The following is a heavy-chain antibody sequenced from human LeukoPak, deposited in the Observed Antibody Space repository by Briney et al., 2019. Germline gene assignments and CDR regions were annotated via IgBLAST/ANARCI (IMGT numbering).Heavy chain of an antibody. CDR3: ARGARYSGYEGPYFDY. Sequence: SETLSLTCTVSGGSISSYYWSWIRQPPGKGLEWIGYIYYSGSTNYNPPLKSRVTISVDTSKNQFSLKLSSVTAADTAVYYCARGARYSGYEGPYFDYWGQGTLVTVSS. D-gene: IGHD5-12*01. CDR2: IYYSGST. J-gene: IGHJ4*02. V-gene: IGHV4-59*01. CDR1: GGSISSYY.